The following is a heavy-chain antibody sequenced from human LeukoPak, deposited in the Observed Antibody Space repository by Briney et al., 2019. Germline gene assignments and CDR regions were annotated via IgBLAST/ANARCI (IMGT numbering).Heavy chain of an antibody. Sequence: PGGSLRLSCAASGFTFSSYGMHWVRQAPGKGLEWVAVIWYDGSNKYYADSVKGRFTISRDNSKNTLYLQMNSLRAGDTAVYYCARDRSGSYLDYWGQGTLVTVSS. CDR2: IWYDGSNK. V-gene: IGHV3-33*01. J-gene: IGHJ4*02. D-gene: IGHD1-26*01. CDR3: ARDRSGSYLDY. CDR1: GFTFSSYG.